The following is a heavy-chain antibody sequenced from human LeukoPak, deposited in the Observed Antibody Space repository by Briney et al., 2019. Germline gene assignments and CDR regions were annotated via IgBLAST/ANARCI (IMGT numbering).Heavy chain of an antibody. Sequence: MASETLSLTCTVSGGSISTSSYYWGWIRQPPGKGLEWIGNIYYSGSTYYNPSLKSRVTISVDTSKNQFSLKLTSVTAADTAVYYCARGSYPGWCNGEFDYWGQGTLVPVSS. D-gene: IGHD3-16*02. CDR3: ARGSYPGWCNGEFDY. CDR1: GGSISTSSYY. CDR2: IYYSGST. J-gene: IGHJ4*02. V-gene: IGHV4-39*07.